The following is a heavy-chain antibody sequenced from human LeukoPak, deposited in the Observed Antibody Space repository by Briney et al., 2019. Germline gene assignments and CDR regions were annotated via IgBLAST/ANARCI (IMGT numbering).Heavy chain of an antibody. D-gene: IGHD4-17*01. CDR1: GYTFTGYY. Sequence: ASVKVSCKPSGYTFTGYYIHWVRQAPGQGLEWMGWINPNSGGTNYAQKFQGRVTMTRDTSISTAYMELSRLRSDDTAVYYCRTDRYGDYGDYIDYWGQGTLVTVSS. V-gene: IGHV1-2*02. CDR2: INPNSGGT. CDR3: RTDRYGDYGDYIDY. J-gene: IGHJ4*02.